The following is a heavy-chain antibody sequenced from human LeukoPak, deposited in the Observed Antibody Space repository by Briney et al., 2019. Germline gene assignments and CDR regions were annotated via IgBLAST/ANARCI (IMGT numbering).Heavy chain of an antibody. J-gene: IGHJ4*02. D-gene: IGHD3-22*01. CDR1: GFTLSTNA. Sequence: GGSLRLSCLTSGFTLSTNAMSWVRQAPGKGLEWISGISGSGASTYYADSVKGRFTISRDNSKNTLYLQMNSLRAEDTAVYYCARTAYYYDSSGPYFDYWGQGTLVTVSS. CDR3: ARTAYYYDSSGPYFDY. V-gene: IGHV3-23*01. CDR2: ISGSGAST.